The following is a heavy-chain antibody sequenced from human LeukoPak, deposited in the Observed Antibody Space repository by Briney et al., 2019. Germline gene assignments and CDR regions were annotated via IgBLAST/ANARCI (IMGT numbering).Heavy chain of an antibody. CDR2: INPSGGST. Sequence: ASVKDSCKASGCTFTSYYMHWVRRAPGQGLEWMGIINPSGGSTNYAQKFQGRVTITADESTSTAYMGLSSLRSEDTAVYYCARERTVRGVTPLNWYDPWGQGTLVTVSS. CDR3: ARERTVRGVTPLNWYDP. J-gene: IGHJ5*02. CDR1: GCTFTSYY. D-gene: IGHD3-10*01. V-gene: IGHV1-46*01.